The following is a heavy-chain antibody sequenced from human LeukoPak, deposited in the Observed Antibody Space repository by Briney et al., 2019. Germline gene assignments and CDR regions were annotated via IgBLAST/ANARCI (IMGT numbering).Heavy chain of an antibody. D-gene: IGHD2-21*02. V-gene: IGHV1-2*06. Sequence: ASVKVSCKASGYTFTGYYMHWVRQAPGQGLEWMGRINPNSGGTNYAQKFQGRVTMTRDTSISTAYMELSRLRSDDTAVYYCARGPPTLPNKSVVVVTATTSNFDYWGQGTLVTVSS. J-gene: IGHJ4*02. CDR2: INPNSGGT. CDR1: GYTFTGYY. CDR3: ARGPPTLPNKSVVVVTATTSNFDY.